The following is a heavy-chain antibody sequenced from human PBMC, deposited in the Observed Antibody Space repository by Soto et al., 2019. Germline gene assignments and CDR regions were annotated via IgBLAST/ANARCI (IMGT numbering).Heavy chain of an antibody. CDR3: ATISVASNTEY. CDR2: TSSNGAAT. J-gene: IGHJ4*02. D-gene: IGHD5-12*01. Sequence: GSLRLSCAASGFTFSSYAMSWVRQAPGKGLDWVSSTSSNGAATYYGDSVRGRFTFSRDNSKNMLYLQMNSLTAGDTAVYYCATISVASNTEYWGQGTQVTVSS. CDR1: GFTFSSYA. V-gene: IGHV3-23*01.